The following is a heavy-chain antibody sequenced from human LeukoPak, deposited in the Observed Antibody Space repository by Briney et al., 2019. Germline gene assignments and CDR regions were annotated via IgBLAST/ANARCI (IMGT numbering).Heavy chain of an antibody. Sequence: SETLSKTCTTSGVSISRFYWSWVRQPPGKGLEWIGNIYSGVPTYFNPSLKSRVIISVDTSKNQFSLNLTSVTAADTAMYYCVQTTGSPGFVNWGQGILGTVSS. CDR1: GVSISRFY. D-gene: IGHD1-1*01. CDR3: VQTTGSPGFVN. V-gene: IGHV4-4*09. J-gene: IGHJ3*02. CDR2: IYSGVPT.